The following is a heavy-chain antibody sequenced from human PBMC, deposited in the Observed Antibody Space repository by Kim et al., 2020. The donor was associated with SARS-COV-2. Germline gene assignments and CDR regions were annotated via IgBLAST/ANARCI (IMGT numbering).Heavy chain of an antibody. CDR1: GFIFSDYD. V-gene: IGHV3-48*02. D-gene: IGHD6-19*01. CDR2: ITTIRNTI. J-gene: IGHJ5*02. CDR3: ARENPLYSSGWHNWIDP. Sequence: GGSLRLSCAASGFIFSDYDMNWVRQAPGKGLEWVSYITTIRNTIYYADSVKGRFTISRDNVKNSLYLQMNSLRDEDTAVYYCARENPLYSSGWHNWIDPWGQGTLVTVSS.